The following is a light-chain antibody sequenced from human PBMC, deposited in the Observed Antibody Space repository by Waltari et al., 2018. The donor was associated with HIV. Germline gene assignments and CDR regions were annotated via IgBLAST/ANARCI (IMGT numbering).Light chain of an antibody. V-gene: IGLV1-44*01. Sequence: QSVLTPPPSASGTPGQRVPISCSGSSPNIGRTPVNWYQQLPGTAPKLLIYSKNQRPSGVPDRFSGSKAGTSASLAISGLQSEDEADYYCAAWDDSLNAVVFGGGTKLTVL. J-gene: IGLJ2*01. CDR1: SPNIGRTP. CDR3: AAWDDSLNAVV. CDR2: SKN.